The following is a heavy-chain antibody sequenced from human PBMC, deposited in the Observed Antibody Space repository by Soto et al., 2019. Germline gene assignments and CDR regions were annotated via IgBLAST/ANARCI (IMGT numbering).Heavy chain of an antibody. CDR1: GGTFSSYA. D-gene: IGHD6-13*01. CDR3: ARDKPGISYYYGMDV. J-gene: IGHJ6*02. CDR2: IIPIFGTA. Sequence: GASVKVSCKASGGTFSSYAISWVRQAPGQGLEWMGGIIPIFGTANYAQKFQGRVTITADKSTSTAYMELSSLRSEDTAVYYCARDKPGISYYYGMDVWGQGTTVTVSS. V-gene: IGHV1-69*06.